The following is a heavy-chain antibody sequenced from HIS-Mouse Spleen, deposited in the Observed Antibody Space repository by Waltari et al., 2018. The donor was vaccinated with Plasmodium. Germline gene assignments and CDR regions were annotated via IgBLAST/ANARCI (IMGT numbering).Heavy chain of an antibody. V-gene: IGHV4-59*08. J-gene: IGHJ3*02. Sequence: QVQLQESGPGLVKPSETLSLTCTVSGGSISSYYWSWIRQPPGKGLEWIGYIYYSGSTNYNPSRKSRVTISVDTSKNQCSLKLSSVTAADTAVYYCARHDGYCTNGVCYDAFDIWGQGTMVTVSS. CDR3: ARHDGYCTNGVCYDAFDI. CDR1: GGSISSYY. D-gene: IGHD2-8*01. CDR2: IYYSGST.